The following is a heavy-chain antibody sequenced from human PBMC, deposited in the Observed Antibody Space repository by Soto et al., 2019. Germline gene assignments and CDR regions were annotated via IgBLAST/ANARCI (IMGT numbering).Heavy chain of an antibody. CDR1: GFTFSSYA. CDR2: ISYDGSNK. J-gene: IGHJ5*02. CDR3: ARDAISMVRGTDNWFDP. V-gene: IGHV3-30-3*01. Sequence: PGGSLRLSCAASGFTFSSYAMHWVRQAPGKGLEWVAVISYDGSNKYYADSVKGRFTISRDNSKNTLYLQMNSLRAEDTAVYYCARDAISMVRGTDNWFDPWGQGTLVTVSS. D-gene: IGHD3-10*01.